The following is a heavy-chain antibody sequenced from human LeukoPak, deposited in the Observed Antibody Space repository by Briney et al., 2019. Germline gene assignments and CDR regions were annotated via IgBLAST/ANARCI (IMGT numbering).Heavy chain of an antibody. CDR3: ASLPVGAAAGSRPFDY. Sequence: SETLSLTCTVSGGSISSYYWSWIRQPPGKGLEWIGYIYYSGSTNHNPSLKSRVTVSVDTSKNQFSLKLSSVTAADTAVYYCASLPVGAAAGSRPFDYWGQGTLVTVSS. CDR2: IYYSGST. J-gene: IGHJ4*02. CDR1: GGSISSYY. V-gene: IGHV4-59*08. D-gene: IGHD6-13*01.